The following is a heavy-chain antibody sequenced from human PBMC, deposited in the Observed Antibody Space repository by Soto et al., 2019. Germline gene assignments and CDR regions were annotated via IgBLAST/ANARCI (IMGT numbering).Heavy chain of an antibody. D-gene: IGHD3-16*01. CDR3: AKSYASGSLLNWFDP. J-gene: IGHJ5*02. CDR2: IYYSGST. CDR1: GGPISSYY. Sequence: PSQTHPLSYTVSGGPISSYYWTWIRQSPGKGLEWIGYIYYSGSTNYNPSLKSRVTISVDTSKNQFSLKLSSVTAADTAVYYCAKSYASGSLLNWFDPWGQGTLVTVSS. V-gene: IGHV4-59*01.